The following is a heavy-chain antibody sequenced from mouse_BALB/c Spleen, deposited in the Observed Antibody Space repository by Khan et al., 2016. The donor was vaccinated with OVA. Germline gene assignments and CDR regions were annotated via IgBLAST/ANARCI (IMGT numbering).Heavy chain of an antibody. V-gene: IGHV1-7*01. CDR3: ARDRIDY. CDR2: INPTSDYT. CDR1: GYTFTTYW. J-gene: IGHJ2*01. Sequence: QVQLQQSGAELAKPGASVKMSCKASGYTFTTYWMHWVKQRPGQGLEWIGYINPTSDYTDYNEKFKDKATLSADKSSSTVYMQLSSLTSEDSAVYYCARDRIDYWGQGTTLTVSS.